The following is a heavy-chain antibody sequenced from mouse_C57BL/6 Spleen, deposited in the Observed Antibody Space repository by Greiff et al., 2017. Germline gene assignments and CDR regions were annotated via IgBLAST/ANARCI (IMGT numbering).Heavy chain of an antibody. J-gene: IGHJ4*01. CDR2: IDPSASYT. V-gene: IGHV1-50*01. Sequence: QVQLQQPGAELVKPGASVKLSCKASGYTFTSYWMQWVKQRPGQGLEWIGEIDPSASYTNYNQKFTGKATLTVDTSSSTAYMQLSSLTSEDSAVYYCARWITTVVARAMDYWGQGTSVTVSS. D-gene: IGHD1-1*01. CDR3: ARWITTVVARAMDY. CDR1: GYTFTSYW.